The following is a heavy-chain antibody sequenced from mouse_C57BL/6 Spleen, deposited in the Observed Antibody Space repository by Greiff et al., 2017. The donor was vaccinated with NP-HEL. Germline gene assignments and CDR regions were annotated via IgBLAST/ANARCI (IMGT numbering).Heavy chain of an antibody. CDR3: ARSVPWFAY. Sequence: QVQLQQPGAELVKPGASVKLSCKASGYTFTSYWMHWVKQRPGQGLEWIGMIHPNSGSTNYNEKFKSKATLTVDKSSSTAYMQLSSLTSEDPAVYYCARSVPWFAYWGQGTLVTVSA. CDR1: GYTFTSYW. CDR2: IHPNSGST. J-gene: IGHJ3*01. V-gene: IGHV1-64*01.